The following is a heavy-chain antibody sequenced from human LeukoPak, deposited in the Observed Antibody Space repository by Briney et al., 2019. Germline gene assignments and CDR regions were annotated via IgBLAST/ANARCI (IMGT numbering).Heavy chain of an antibody. CDR3: GKSAPSGFDP. Sequence: VASVKVSCKASGYTFTSYGISWVRQAPGQGLEWMGWISAYNGNTNYAQKLQGRVTMTTDTSASTVYMELTSLRSEDTAVYYCGKSAPSGFDPWGQGTLVTVSS. CDR1: GYTFTSYG. J-gene: IGHJ5*02. CDR2: ISAYNGNT. V-gene: IGHV1-18*01.